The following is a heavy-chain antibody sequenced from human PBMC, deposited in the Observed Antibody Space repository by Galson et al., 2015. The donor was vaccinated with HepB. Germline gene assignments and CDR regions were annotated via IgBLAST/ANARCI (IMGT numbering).Heavy chain of an antibody. V-gene: IGHV1-69*13. CDR1: GGTFSSYA. D-gene: IGHD5-24*01. CDR3: ARDAMATTLNWFDP. Sequence: SVKVSCKASGGTFSSYAISWVRQAPGQGLEWMGGIIPIFGTANYAQKFQGRVTITADESTSTAYMELSSLRSEDTAVYYCARDAMATTLNWFDPWGQGTLVTVSS. J-gene: IGHJ5*02. CDR2: IIPIFGTA.